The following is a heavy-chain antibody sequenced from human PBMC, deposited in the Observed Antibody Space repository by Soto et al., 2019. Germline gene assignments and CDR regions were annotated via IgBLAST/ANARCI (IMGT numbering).Heavy chain of an antibody. D-gene: IGHD6-13*01. V-gene: IGHV4-34*01. CDR1: GGSFSGYY. Sequence: SETLSLTCAVYGGSFSGYYWSWIRQPPGKGLEWIGEINHSGSTNYNPSPKSRVTISVDTSKNQFSLKLSSVTAADTAVYYCARGPYRIAKYYYYGMDVWGKGTTVPVSS. CDR3: ARGPYRIAKYYYYGMDV. J-gene: IGHJ6*04. CDR2: INHSGST.